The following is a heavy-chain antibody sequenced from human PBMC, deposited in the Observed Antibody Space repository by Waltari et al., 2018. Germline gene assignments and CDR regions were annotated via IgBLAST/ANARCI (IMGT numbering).Heavy chain of an antibody. J-gene: IGHJ5*02. V-gene: IGHV3-74*01. CDR2: INGDGGST. CDR1: GFTFSSYW. Sequence: EVQLVESGGGLVQPGGSLRLSCAASGFTFSSYWMHWVRQAPGKGLVWVSRINGDGGSTSYADSVKGRFTISRDNANNTLYLQMNSLRAEDTAVYYCTRTRYCSTTSCQVDWFDPWGQGTLV. D-gene: IGHD2-2*01. CDR3: TRTRYCSTTSCQVDWFDP.